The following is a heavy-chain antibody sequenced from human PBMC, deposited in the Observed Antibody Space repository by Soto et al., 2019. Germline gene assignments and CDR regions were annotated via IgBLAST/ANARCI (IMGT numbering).Heavy chain of an antibody. Sequence: EVQLVESGGGLVKPGGSLRLSCAASGFTFSSYSMNWVRQAPGKGLAWVSSISSSSSYIYYADSVKGRFTISRDNAKNSLYLQMNSLRAEDTAVYYCARDGELGTYYYYYMDVWGKGTTVTVSS. D-gene: IGHD3-10*01. CDR3: ARDGELGTYYYYYMDV. V-gene: IGHV3-21*01. J-gene: IGHJ6*03. CDR1: GFTFSSYS. CDR2: ISSSSSYI.